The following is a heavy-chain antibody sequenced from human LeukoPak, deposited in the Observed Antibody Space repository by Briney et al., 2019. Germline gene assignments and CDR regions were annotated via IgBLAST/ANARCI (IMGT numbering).Heavy chain of an antibody. CDR2: INPNSGGT. V-gene: IGHV1-2*02. CDR1: GYTFTGYY. D-gene: IGHD3-10*01. Sequence: ASVKVSCKASGYTFTGYYMHWVRQAPGQGLEWMGWINPNSGGTNYAQKFQGRVTMTRDTSISTAYMELSRLRSDDTAVYYCATSSYGSGSRLFDYWGQGTLVTVSS. J-gene: IGHJ4*02. CDR3: ATSSYGSGSRLFDY.